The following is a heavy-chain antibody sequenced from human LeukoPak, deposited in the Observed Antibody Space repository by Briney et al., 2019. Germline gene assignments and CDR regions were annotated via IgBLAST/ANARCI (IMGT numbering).Heavy chain of an antibody. V-gene: IGHV3-15*01. CDR1: GFTFSNSW. Sequence: PGGSLRLSCAASGFTFSNSWMSWVRQAPGKGLEWVGRIKSKTDGGTTDYAAPVKGRFTISRDDSKNTLYLQMNSLKTEDTAVYYCTTEGHFWSGSYYFDYWGQGTLVTVSS. D-gene: IGHD3-3*02. CDR3: TTEGHFWSGSYYFDY. CDR2: IKSKTDGGTT. J-gene: IGHJ4*02.